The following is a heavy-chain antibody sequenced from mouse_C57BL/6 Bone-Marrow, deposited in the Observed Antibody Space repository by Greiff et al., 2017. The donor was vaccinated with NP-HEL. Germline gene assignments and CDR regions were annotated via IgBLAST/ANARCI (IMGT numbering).Heavy chain of an antibody. J-gene: IGHJ3*01. CDR2: IYPRSGNT. V-gene: IGHV1-81*01. Sequence: QVQLQQSGAELARPGASVKLSCKASGYTFTSYGISWVKQRTGQGLEWIGEIYPRSGNTYYNEKFKGKATLTADKSSSTAYMELRSLTTEDSAVYFCARRVYSNYPAWFAYWGQGTLVTVSA. CDR3: ARRVYSNYPAWFAY. CDR1: GYTFTSYG. D-gene: IGHD2-5*01.